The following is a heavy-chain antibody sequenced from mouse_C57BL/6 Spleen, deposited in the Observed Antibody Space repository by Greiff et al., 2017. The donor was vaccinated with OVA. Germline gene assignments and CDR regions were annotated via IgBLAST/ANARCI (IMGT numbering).Heavy chain of an antibody. CDR3: AREPRKDYAMDY. CDR1: GYSFTSYY. Sequence: QVQLKQSGPELVKPGASVKISCKASGYSFTSYYIHWVKQRPGQGLEWIGWIYPGSGNTKYNEKFKGKATLTADTSSSTAYMQLSSLTSEDSAVYYCAREPRKDYAMDYWGQGTSVTVSS. J-gene: IGHJ4*01. CDR2: IYPGSGNT. V-gene: IGHV1-66*01.